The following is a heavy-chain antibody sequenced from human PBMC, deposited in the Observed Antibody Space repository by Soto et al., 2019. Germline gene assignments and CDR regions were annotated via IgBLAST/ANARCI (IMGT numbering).Heavy chain of an antibody. CDR1: GGSINSGGYS. CDR2: ISPSGSP. D-gene: IGHD2-8*01. V-gene: IGHV4-30-2*01. J-gene: IGHJ5*02. Sequence: QVQLQESGSRLVRPSQTLSLTCSVSGGSINSGGYSWSWIRQPPGKGLEWIGFISPSGSPAYNPSLKSRVTISVDRSNNQISLEISSVTAADTAVYYCTRGVLAWGPGTLVTVSS. CDR3: TRGVLA.